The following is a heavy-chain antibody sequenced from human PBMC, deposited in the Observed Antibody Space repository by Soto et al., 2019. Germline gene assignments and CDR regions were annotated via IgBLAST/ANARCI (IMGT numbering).Heavy chain of an antibody. CDR2: IIPILGIA. CDR1: GGTFSSYT. CDR3: ARALAVAASEYFQH. V-gene: IGHV1-69*02. Sequence: QVQLVQSGAEVKKPGSSVKVSCKASGGTFSSYTISWVRQAPGQGLEWMGRIIPILGIANYAQKFQGRVTITEDKSTSTAYMELSSLRSEDTAVYYCARALAVAASEYFQHWGQGTLVTVSS. J-gene: IGHJ1*01. D-gene: IGHD6-19*01.